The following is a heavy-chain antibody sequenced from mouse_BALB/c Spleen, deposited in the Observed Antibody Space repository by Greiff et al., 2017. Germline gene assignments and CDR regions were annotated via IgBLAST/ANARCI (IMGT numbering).Heavy chain of an antibody. CDR2: ISYSGST. J-gene: IGHJ3*01. V-gene: IGHV3-2*02. CDR3: ARGIYYDYDDLAY. CDR1: GYSITSDYA. D-gene: IGHD2-4*01. Sequence: DVQLQESGPGLVKPSQSLSLTCTVTGYSITSDYAWNWIRQFPGNKLEWMGYISYSGSTSYNPSLKSRISITRDTSKNQFFLQLNSVTTEDTATYYCARGIYYDYDDLAYWGQGTLVTVSA.